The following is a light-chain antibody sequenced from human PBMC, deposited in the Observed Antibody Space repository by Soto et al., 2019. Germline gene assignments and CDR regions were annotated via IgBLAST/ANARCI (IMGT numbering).Light chain of an antibody. V-gene: IGKV3-20*01. CDR2: GAS. Sequence: EIVLTQSPGTLSLSPGERATLSCRASQSVSSSYLAWYQQKPGQAPRLLIYGASSRATGIPDRFSGSGSGTDFTLTSSRGELEDFAVYYCQQYGSSRWTFGQGTKVEIK. J-gene: IGKJ1*01. CDR1: QSVSSSY. CDR3: QQYGSSRWT.